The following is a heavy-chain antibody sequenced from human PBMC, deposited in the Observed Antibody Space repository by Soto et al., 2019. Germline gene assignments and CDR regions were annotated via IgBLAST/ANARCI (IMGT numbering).Heavy chain of an antibody. CDR1: GFTFSSYA. D-gene: IGHD6-19*01. V-gene: IGHV3-30-3*01. Sequence: PGGSLRLSCAASGFTFSSYAMHWVRQAPGKGLEWVAVISHDGNNKYYVDSVKGRFTISRDYSKNTLYMQMNSLRTEDTAVYYCARVGSSGWYDYNFDHWGQGTLVTVSS. CDR2: ISHDGNNK. CDR3: ARVGSSGWYDYNFDH. J-gene: IGHJ4*02.